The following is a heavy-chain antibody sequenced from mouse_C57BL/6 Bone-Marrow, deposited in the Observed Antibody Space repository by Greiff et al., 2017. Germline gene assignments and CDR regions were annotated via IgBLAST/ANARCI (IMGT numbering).Heavy chain of an antibody. CDR3: ARGGVYGSSFFDY. V-gene: IGHV1-76*01. CDR2: IYPGSGNT. J-gene: IGHJ2*01. CDR1: GYTFTDYY. D-gene: IGHD1-1*01. Sequence: VQLQQSGAELVRPGASVKLSCKASGYTFTDYYINWVKQRPGQGLEWIARIYPGSGNTYYNEKFKGKATLTAEKSSSTAYMQLSSLTSEDSAVYFCARGGVYGSSFFDYWGQGTTLTVSS.